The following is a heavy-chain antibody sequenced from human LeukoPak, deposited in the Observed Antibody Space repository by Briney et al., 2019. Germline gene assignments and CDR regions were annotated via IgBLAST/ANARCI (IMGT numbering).Heavy chain of an antibody. CDR2: IIPIFGTA. D-gene: IGHD1-26*01. Sequence: SVKVSCKASGGTFSSYAISWVRQAPGQGLEWMGGIIPIFGTANYAQKFQGRVTITADESTSTAYMELSSLRSEDTAVYYCARQVGGALYYFDYWGQGTLVTVSS. V-gene: IGHV1-69*13. CDR1: GGTFSSYA. CDR3: ARQVGGALYYFDY. J-gene: IGHJ4*02.